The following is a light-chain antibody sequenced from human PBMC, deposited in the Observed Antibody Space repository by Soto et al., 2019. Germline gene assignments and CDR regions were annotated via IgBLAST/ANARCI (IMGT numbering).Light chain of an antibody. V-gene: IGLV2-11*01. CDR1: SSDVGGYSY. CDR3: CSYAGSNVWV. Sequence: QSALTQPRSVSGSPGQSVTISCTGSSSDVGGYSYFSWYQEHPGKAPKLIIYDVSKRPSGVPDRFSGFQSGITASLTISGLQADDEAEYHCCSYAGSNVWVFGGGTKVTVL. CDR2: DVS. J-gene: IGLJ3*02.